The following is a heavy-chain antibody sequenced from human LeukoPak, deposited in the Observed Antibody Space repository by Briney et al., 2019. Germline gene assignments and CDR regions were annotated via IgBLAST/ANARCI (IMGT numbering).Heavy chain of an antibody. CDR2: ISAYNGNT. V-gene: IGHV1-18*04. J-gene: IGHJ4*02. D-gene: IGHD3-10*01. CDR1: GYTFTSYG. Sequence: ASVMVSCKASGYTFTSYGISWVRQAPGQGLEWMGWISAYNGNTNYAQKLQGRVTMTTDTSTSTAYMELRSLRSDDTAVYYCARDRPQVLWFGELIDYWGQGTLVTVSS. CDR3: ARDRPQVLWFGELIDY.